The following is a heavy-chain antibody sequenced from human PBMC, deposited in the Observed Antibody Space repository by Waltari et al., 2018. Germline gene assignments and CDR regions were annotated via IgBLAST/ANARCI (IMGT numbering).Heavy chain of an antibody. D-gene: IGHD1-20*01. CDR3: ATMYTWAVGY. CDR2: IKQDGSQK. Sequence: EVQLVESGGGLVQPGGSRRLSCAAYGFTFSSYWMTWVRQAPGKGLEWVANIKQDGSQKYYVDSVKGRFTISRDNAKNSLYLQMNSLRAEDTAVYYCATMYTWAVGYWGQGTLVTVSS. CDR1: GFTFSSYW. J-gene: IGHJ4*02. V-gene: IGHV3-7*02.